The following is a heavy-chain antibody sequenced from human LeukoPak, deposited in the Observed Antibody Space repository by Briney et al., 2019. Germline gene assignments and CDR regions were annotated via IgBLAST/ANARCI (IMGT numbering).Heavy chain of an antibody. CDR3: ARLYSSSLYYYYYMDV. CDR1: GFTFSSYE. D-gene: IGHD6-13*01. CDR2: ISSSGSSI. Sequence: GGSLRLSCAVSGFTFSSYEMNWVRQAPGKGLEWVSYISSSGSSIYYADSVKGRFTISRDNAKNSLYLQMNSLRVEDTAVYYCARLYSSSLYYYYYMDVWGKGTTVTISS. J-gene: IGHJ6*03. V-gene: IGHV3-48*03.